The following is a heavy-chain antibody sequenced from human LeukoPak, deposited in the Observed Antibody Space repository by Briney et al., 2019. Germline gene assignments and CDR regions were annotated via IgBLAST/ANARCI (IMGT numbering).Heavy chain of an antibody. J-gene: IGHJ6*02. V-gene: IGHV3-74*01. CDR1: GFTFSNYW. D-gene: IGHD2-21*02. CDR3: SRDSLSSCGGDCYSGLDV. Sequence: GGSLRLSCVASGFTFSNYWMQWVRQVPGKGLVWVSRLNGDGTNIIYADSVKGRFTISRDNAKNTLHLQMNSLRAEDTAVYYCSRDSLSSCGGDCYSGLDVWGQGTTVTVSS. CDR2: LNGDGTNI.